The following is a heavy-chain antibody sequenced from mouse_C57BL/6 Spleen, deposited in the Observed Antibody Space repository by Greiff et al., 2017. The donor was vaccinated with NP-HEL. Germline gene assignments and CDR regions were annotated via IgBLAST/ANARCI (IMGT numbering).Heavy chain of an antibody. CDR3: ARYGHDGAMDY. CDR2: INPYNGGT. V-gene: IGHV1-19*01. CDR1: GYTFTDYY. D-gene: IGHD1-2*01. J-gene: IGHJ4*01. Sequence: EVQLQQSGPVLVKPGASVKMSCKASGYTFTDYYMNWVKQSHGKSLEWIGVINPYNGGTSYNQKFKDKATLTADKSSSTAYMQLSSLTYEDSAVYYCARYGHDGAMDYWGQGTSVTVSS.